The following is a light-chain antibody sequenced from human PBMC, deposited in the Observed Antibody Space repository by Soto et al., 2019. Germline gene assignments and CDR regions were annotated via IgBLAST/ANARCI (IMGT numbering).Light chain of an antibody. CDR3: QQYGTT. Sequence: EIVLTQSPGTLSLSPGERATLSCRASQSVSSSYLAWYQQKPGQAPRLLIYGASSRATSIPDRFSGSGSGTDFTLTISRLEPEDFAVYYCQQYGTTFGQGTKVDIK. V-gene: IGKV3-20*01. CDR1: QSVSSSY. CDR2: GAS. J-gene: IGKJ1*01.